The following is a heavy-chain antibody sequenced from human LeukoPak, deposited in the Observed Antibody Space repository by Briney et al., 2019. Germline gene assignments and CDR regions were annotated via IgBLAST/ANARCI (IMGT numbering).Heavy chain of an antibody. CDR3: ARGGGWGNWNDAVDY. D-gene: IGHD1-1*01. J-gene: IGHJ4*02. Sequence: SETLSLTCTVSGGSISNYYWSWIRQTPGKGLEWIGYIHNSGSTKYNPSLKSPVSISVDTSKNQFSLKVNSVTVADTAVYYWARGGGWGNWNDAVDYWGQGTLVTVSS. CDR1: GGSISNYY. CDR2: IHNSGST. V-gene: IGHV4-59*01.